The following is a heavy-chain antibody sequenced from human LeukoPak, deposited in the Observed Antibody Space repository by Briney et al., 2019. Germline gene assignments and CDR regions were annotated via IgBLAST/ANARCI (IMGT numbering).Heavy chain of an antibody. J-gene: IGHJ4*02. CDR2: ISGSGGST. D-gene: IGHD6-19*01. Sequence: PAGSLRLSCAASGFTFNTYAMNWVRQAPGKGLEWVSTISGSGGSTYYADSVKGRFTISRDNSKNTLYLQMNSLRAEDTAIYYCAKSPDVAGTGRFDYWGQGTLVTVSS. CDR3: AKSPDVAGTGRFDY. V-gene: IGHV3-23*01. CDR1: GFTFNTYA.